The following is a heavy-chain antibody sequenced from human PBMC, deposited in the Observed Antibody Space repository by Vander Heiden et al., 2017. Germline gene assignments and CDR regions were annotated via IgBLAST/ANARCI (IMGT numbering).Heavy chain of an antibody. CDR3: ARVGVFYDILTGYEINWFDP. D-gene: IGHD3-9*01. CDR1: GGSISTYY. V-gene: IGHV4-4*07. Sequence: QVQLQESGPGLVKPSETLSLTCTVSGGSISTYYWRWIRQPAGKGLEWIGRIYTSGSTSYNPSLKSRVTMSLDTSKNQFSLKLSSVTAADTAVYYCARVGVFYDILTGYEINWFDPWGQGTLVTVSS. CDR2: IYTSGST. J-gene: IGHJ5*02.